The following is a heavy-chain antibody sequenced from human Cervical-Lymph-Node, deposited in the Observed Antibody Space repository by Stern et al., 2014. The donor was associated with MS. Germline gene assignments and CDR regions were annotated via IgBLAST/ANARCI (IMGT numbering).Heavy chain of an antibody. J-gene: IGHJ6*02. CDR1: GFTFSSYG. CDR2: ISYDGSNK. Sequence: MQLVESGGGVVQPGRSLRLSCAASGFTFSSYGMHWVRQAPGKGLEWVAVISYDGSNKNYADSEKGRFTIARDNSKNTLYLQMNNLRAEDTAVYYCAKSSSPSHYYYYGMDVWGQGTTVTVSS. CDR3: AKSSSPSHYYYYGMDV. V-gene: IGHV3-30*18. D-gene: IGHD6-6*01.